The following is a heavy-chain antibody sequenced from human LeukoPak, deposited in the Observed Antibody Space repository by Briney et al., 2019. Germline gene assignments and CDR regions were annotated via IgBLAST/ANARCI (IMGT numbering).Heavy chain of an antibody. V-gene: IGHV4-38-2*02. Sequence: SETLSLTCTVSGYSITSAYSWGWIRQSPGRGLEWIGNIYHSGSTYYNPSLKGRVTISVATSKNQFSLNLRSVTAADTAVYYCARSAGRGQDYNYFDYFDYWGQGTLVTVSS. CDR3: ARSAGRGQDYNYFDYFDY. D-gene: IGHD2/OR15-2a*01. CDR1: GYSITSAYS. CDR2: IYHSGST. J-gene: IGHJ4*02.